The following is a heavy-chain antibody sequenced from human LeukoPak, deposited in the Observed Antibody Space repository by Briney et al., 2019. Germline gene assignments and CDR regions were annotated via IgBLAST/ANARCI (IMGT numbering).Heavy chain of an antibody. J-gene: IGHJ4*02. CDR3: AKAGLVGAYRD. CDR2: ISYDGSNK. D-gene: IGHD1-26*01. Sequence: SGGSLGLSCAASGFTFSSYGMHWVRQAPGKGLEWVAVISYDGSNKYYADSVKGRFTISRDNSKNTLYLQMNSLRAEDTAVYYCAKAGLVGAYRDWGQGTLVTVSS. V-gene: IGHV3-30*18. CDR1: GFTFSSYG.